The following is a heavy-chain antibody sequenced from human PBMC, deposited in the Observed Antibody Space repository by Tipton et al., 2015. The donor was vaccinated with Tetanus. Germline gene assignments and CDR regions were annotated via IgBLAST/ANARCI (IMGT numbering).Heavy chain of an antibody. J-gene: IGHJ4*02. V-gene: IGHV4-30-4*08. CDR1: GGSITSDNHY. CDR3: ARHPPPYYYGSGSYLDY. Sequence: TLSLTCAVSGGSITSDNHYWSWIRQPPGKGLEWIGYIYHSGSTYYNASLKSRLDISLDTSKNQFSLRLSSVTAADTAVYFCARHPPPYYYGSGSYLDYWGQGTPVTVSS. D-gene: IGHD3-10*01. CDR2: IYHSGST.